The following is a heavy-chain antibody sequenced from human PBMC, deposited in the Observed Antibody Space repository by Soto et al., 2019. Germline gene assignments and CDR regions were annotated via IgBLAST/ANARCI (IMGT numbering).Heavy chain of an antibody. CDR3: AKGGLGIAARRGDWFDP. D-gene: IGHD6-6*01. J-gene: IGHJ5*02. CDR1: GFTFSSYA. V-gene: IGHV3-23*01. Sequence: SLRLSCAASGFTFSSYAMSWVRQAPGKGLEWVSAISGSGGSTYYADSVKGRFTISRDNSKNTLYLQMNSLRAEDTAVYYCAKGGLGIAARRGDWFDPWGQGTLVTVSS. CDR2: ISGSGGST.